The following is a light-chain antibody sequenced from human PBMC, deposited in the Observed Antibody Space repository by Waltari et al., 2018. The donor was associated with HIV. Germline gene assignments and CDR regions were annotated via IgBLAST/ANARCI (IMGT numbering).Light chain of an antibody. V-gene: IGLV2-8*01. CDR1: SSDVGGYNY. J-gene: IGLJ3*02. CDR2: EVS. Sequence: QSALTQPPSASGSPGQSVTISCTGTSSDVGGYNYVYWYQQLPGNAPKLMIYEVSKRPSGVPDRFSGSKSGNTASLTVSGLQAEDEADYYCSSYAGSNNLVFGGGTKLTVL. CDR3: SSYAGSNNLV.